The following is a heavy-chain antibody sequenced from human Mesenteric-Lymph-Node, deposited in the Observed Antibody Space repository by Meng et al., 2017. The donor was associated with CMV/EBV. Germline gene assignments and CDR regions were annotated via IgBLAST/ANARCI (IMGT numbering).Heavy chain of an antibody. Sequence: GESLKISCAASGFTFNNYDMNWVRQAPGKGLEWVALIRYDGSKKYYADSVKGRFTISRDNSRETLYLQMNSLRAEDTAVYYCVKGEHLVVVISSPKPTWGLGNWGQGTLVTVSS. CDR2: IRYDGSKK. CDR3: VKGEHLVVVISSPKPTWGLGN. J-gene: IGHJ4*02. D-gene: IGHD2-21*01. CDR1: GFTFNNYD. V-gene: IGHV3-30*02.